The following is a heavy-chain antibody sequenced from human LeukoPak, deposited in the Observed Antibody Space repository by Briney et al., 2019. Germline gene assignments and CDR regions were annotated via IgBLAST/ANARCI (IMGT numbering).Heavy chain of an antibody. J-gene: IGHJ4*02. CDR2: ISSSGTYI. V-gene: IGHV3-21*01. Sequence: PGGSLRLSCAASGFTFSSYAMNWIRQAPGKGLEWVSSISSSGTYIYYADLVEGRFTISRDNAKNSLYLQVHSLRVEDTAVYYCVRGAQQLLFDYWGQGTLVTVSS. CDR1: GFTFSSYA. D-gene: IGHD4-23*01. CDR3: VRGAQQLLFDY.